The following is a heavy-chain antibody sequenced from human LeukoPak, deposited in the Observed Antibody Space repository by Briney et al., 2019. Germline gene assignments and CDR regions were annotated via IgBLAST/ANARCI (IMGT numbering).Heavy chain of an antibody. CDR2: IYYSGST. CDR3: ARDSIYYDFLTVYPRGGVFDF. Sequence: SETLSLTCTVSGGSISSYYWSWIRQPPGKGLEWIGYIYYSGSTNYNPSLKSRVTISVDTSKNQFSLKLSSVTAADTAVYYCARDSIYYDFLTVYPRGGVFDFWGQGKMVTVSS. V-gene: IGHV4-59*12. D-gene: IGHD3-9*01. CDR1: GGSISSYY. J-gene: IGHJ3*01.